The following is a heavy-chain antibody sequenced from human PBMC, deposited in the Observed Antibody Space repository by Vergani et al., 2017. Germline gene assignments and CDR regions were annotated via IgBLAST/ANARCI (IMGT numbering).Heavy chain of an antibody. J-gene: IGHJ4*02. CDR1: GITFWKSG. D-gene: IGHD5-12*01. Sequence: EVDLVESGGGLAQPGGSLRLSCEASGITFWKSGMHWVRQGPGKGLEWVSSVSGSSATPYYADSVKGRFIISRDNSKNTLHLQMNSLRADDTAVYYCTKGSRGYTGYFFDYWGQGTLATVSS. CDR2: VSGSSATP. V-gene: IGHV3-23*04. CDR3: TKGSRGYTGYFFDY.